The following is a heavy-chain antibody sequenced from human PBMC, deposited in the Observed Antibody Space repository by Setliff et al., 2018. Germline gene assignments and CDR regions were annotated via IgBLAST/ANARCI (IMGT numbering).Heavy chain of an antibody. Sequence: PSETLSLTCAVYGGSFSGYYWSWTRQPPGKGLEWIGEINHSGSTNYNPSLKSRVTISVDTSKNQFSLKLSSVTAADTAVYYCARRTEYYNFWSGYYDYWGQGTLVTVSS. CDR3: ARRTEYYNFWSGYYDY. D-gene: IGHD3-3*01. J-gene: IGHJ4*02. CDR1: GGSFSGYY. V-gene: IGHV4-34*01. CDR2: INHSGST.